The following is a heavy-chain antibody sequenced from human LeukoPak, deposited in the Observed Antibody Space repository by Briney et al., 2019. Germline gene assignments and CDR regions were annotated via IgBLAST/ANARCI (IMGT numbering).Heavy chain of an antibody. J-gene: IGHJ4*02. CDR3: TSAGSSWDRAFDY. V-gene: IGHV3-49*04. D-gene: IGHD6-13*01. CDR1: GFTFGDYA. CDR2: IRSKAHGGTT. Sequence: GGSLRLSCTAWGFTFGDYAMSWVRQARGEGLEWVGFIRSKAHGGTTEYAASVKGRFTISRDDSKSIAYLQMNSLKTEDTAVYYCTSAGSSWDRAFDYWGQGTLVTVSS.